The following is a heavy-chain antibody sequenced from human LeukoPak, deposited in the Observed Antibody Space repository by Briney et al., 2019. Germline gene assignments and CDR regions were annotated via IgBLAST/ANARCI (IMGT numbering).Heavy chain of an antibody. Sequence: GGSLRLSCAASGFTFSTYWMSWVRQAPGKGLEWVANIKEDGSEKYYGDSVKGRFTSSRDNAKNSLYLQMNSLRAEDTAVYYCARDSSGYQWGQGTLVTVSS. CDR1: GFTFSTYW. D-gene: IGHD3-22*01. V-gene: IGHV3-7*01. CDR2: IKEDGSEK. CDR3: ARDSSGYQ. J-gene: IGHJ4*02.